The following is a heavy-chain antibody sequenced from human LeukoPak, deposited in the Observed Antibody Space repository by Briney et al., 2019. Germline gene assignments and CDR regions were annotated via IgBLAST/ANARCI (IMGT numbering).Heavy chain of an antibody. D-gene: IGHD4-23*01. CDR3: AKALGGKGTGDMQEN. J-gene: IGHJ4*02. Sequence: GGSLRLSCAASGFTFSSYWMSWVRQAPGKGLEWVSAISGSGGSTYYADSVKGRFTISRDNSKNTLYLQMNSLRAEDTAVYYCAKALGGKGTGDMQENWGQGTLVTVSS. CDR1: GFTFSSYW. CDR2: ISGSGGST. V-gene: IGHV3-23*01.